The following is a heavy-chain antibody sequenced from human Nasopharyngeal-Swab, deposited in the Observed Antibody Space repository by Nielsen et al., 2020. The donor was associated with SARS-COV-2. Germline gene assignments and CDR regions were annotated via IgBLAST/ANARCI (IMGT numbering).Heavy chain of an antibody. D-gene: IGHD6-13*01. V-gene: IGHV3-21*01. CDR3: AKVLAAAVAYYYGMDV. CDR2: ISSSSSYI. Sequence: GGSLRLSCAASGFTFSSYSMNWVRQAPGKGLEWVSSISSSSSYIYYADSVKGRFTISRDNAKNSLYLQMNSLRAEDTAVYYCAKVLAAAVAYYYGMDVWGQGTTVTVSS. J-gene: IGHJ6*02. CDR1: GFTFSSYS.